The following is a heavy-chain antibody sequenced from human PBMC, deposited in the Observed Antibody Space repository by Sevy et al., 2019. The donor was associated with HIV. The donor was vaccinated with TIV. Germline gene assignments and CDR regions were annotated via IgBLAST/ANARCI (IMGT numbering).Heavy chain of an antibody. Sequence: ASVKVSCKASGYTFSSYGISWVRQAPGQGLEWMGWIGAYSGNSNYAQKLQARITMTTEISTSTAYMELRSLRSDDTAVYYCARVPTYYSASGTYFDYWGQGTLVSVSS. J-gene: IGHJ4*02. CDR2: IGAYSGNS. CDR1: GYTFSSYG. CDR3: ARVPTYYSASGTYFDY. V-gene: IGHV1-18*01. D-gene: IGHD3-22*01.